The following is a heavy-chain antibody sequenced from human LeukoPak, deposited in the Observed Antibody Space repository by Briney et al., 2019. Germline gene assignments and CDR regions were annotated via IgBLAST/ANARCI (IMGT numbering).Heavy chain of an antibody. CDR1: GFTFSSHG. D-gene: IGHD7-27*01. V-gene: IGHV3-23*01. CDR2: IIPSGHTT. CDR3: TKDLGSTTSYFDS. J-gene: IGHJ4*02. Sequence: GGSLRLSCVASGFTFSSHGMNWVRQAPGKGLEWVSGIIPSGHTTYYADSVRGRFTISRDNSKNTLYLQMNSLRAEDTAVYYCTKDLGSTTSYFDSWGQGILVTVSS.